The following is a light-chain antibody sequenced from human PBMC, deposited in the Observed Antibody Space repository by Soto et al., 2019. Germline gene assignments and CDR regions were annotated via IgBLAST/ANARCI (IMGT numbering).Light chain of an antibody. CDR2: LGS. V-gene: IGKV2-28*01. CDR1: QILLHSNGYYC. CDR3: MQALQTPVT. Sequence: DIVMTQSPLSLPVTPGEPASISCRSSQILLHSNGYYCLDWYLQKPGQSPQLLIYLGSNRASGVPDRFSGSGSGTEFTLKISRVEAEDVGVYYCMQALQTPVTFGGGTKVEIK. J-gene: IGKJ4*01.